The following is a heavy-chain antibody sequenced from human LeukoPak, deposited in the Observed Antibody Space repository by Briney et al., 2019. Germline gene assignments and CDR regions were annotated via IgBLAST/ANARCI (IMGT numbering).Heavy chain of an antibody. D-gene: IGHD3-10*01. Sequence: SETLSLTCTVSGGSINSYYWSWIRQSPGKGLEWIGSIYYSGSTNYNPSLESRVTISVDTSKNQCSLKVSSVTAADTAVYYCARARGGSSWSGDFQHWGQGTLVTISS. CDR2: IYYSGST. J-gene: IGHJ1*01. CDR1: GGSINSYY. CDR3: ARARGGSSWSGDFQH. V-gene: IGHV4-59*12.